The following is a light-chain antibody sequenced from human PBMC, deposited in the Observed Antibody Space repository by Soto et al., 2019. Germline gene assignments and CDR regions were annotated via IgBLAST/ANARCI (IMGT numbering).Light chain of an antibody. CDR3: QQLWTYPLT. Sequence: EILMTQSPATLSVSAGERATLSCRASQSVDSNLAWYQQKPGQAPRLLIYGASTRATGIPAGFSGSGSGTDFTLTISSLQPEDFATYYCQQLWTYPLTFGGGTKVDI. CDR1: QSVDSN. V-gene: IGKV3-15*01. CDR2: GAS. J-gene: IGKJ4*01.